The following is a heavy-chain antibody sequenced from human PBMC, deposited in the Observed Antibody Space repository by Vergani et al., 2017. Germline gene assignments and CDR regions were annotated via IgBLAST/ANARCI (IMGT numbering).Heavy chain of an antibody. V-gene: IGHV3-33*06. D-gene: IGHD2-15*01. Sequence: QVQLVGSGGGVVQPGRSLRLSCTASTVMFNNIGMHWVRQAPGKVLEWLAVIWSDVSRRYYGDSMDGPFTISRENSKNTLYLQMKSLRPEDTAVYYCAKDGGGYCSGGTCYPEYWGQGTLVIVSS. CDR1: TVMFNNIG. J-gene: IGHJ4*02. CDR3: AKDGGGYCSGGTCYPEY. CDR2: IWSDVSRR.